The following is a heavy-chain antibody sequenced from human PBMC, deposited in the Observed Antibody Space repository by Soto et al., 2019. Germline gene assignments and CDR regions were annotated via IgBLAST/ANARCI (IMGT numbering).Heavy chain of an antibody. D-gene: IGHD3-3*01. V-gene: IGHV3-33*01. CDR1: GFTFSSYG. CDR2: IWYDGSNK. J-gene: IGHJ6*03. Sequence: GGSLRLSCAASGFTFSSYGMHWVHQAPGKGLEWVAVIWYDGSNKYYADSVKGRFTISRDNSKNTLYLQMNSLRAEDTAVYYCARDLHTNYYMDVWGKGTTVTVSS. CDR3: ARDLHTNYYMDV.